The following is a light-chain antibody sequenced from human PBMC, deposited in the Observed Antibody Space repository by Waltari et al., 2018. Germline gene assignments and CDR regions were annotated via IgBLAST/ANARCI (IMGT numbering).Light chain of an antibody. CDR3: QVWDNNIVV. J-gene: IGLJ2*01. V-gene: IGLV3-1*01. Sequence: SYDLTQPPSVSVSTGQTASITCSGANLGNRYVSWIQQRPGQSPFLVMYQAEKRPSGIPERCSGSNSGNTATLTVSGAQAMDEADYFCQVWDNNIVVFGGGTKLTVL. CDR2: QAE. CDR1: NLGNRY.